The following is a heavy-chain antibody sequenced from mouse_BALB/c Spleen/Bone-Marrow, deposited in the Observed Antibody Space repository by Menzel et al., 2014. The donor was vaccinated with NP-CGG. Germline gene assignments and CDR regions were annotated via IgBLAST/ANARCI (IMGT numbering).Heavy chain of an antibody. CDR1: GYAFTNYL. CDR2: INPGSGAT. D-gene: IGHD4-1*01. J-gene: IGHJ2*01. CDR3: ARRLTGTLYFDG. Sequence: QVQLQQSGAELVRPGTSVKVSCKASGYAFTNYLIEWVKQRPGQGLEWIGVINPGSGATNYNENFKGKATLTADKSSSTPYMQLSSLTSDDSAVYFCARRLTGTLYFDGWGQGTTLTVSS. V-gene: IGHV1-54*03.